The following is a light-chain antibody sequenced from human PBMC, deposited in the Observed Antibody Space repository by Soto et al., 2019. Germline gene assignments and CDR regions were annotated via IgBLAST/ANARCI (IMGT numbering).Light chain of an antibody. CDR2: EVN. CDR3: SSYTNNQRV. CDR1: SSDIGGHNY. V-gene: IGLV2-14*01. Sequence: QSALTQPASVSGSPGQSITISCTGTSSDIGGHNYVSWYQQFPGKAPKLMIYEVNNRPSGVSNRFSGAKSGNTASLTISGLQAEDEADYYCSSYTNNQRVFGGGTKVTVL. J-gene: IGLJ3*02.